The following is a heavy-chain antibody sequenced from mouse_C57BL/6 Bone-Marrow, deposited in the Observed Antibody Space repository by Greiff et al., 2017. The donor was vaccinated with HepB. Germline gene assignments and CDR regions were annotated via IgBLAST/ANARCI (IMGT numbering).Heavy chain of an antibody. J-gene: IGHJ4*01. Sequence: VQLQQSGAELARPGASVKLSCKASGYTFTSYGISWVKQSTGQGLEWIGEIYPRSGNTYYNEKFKGKATLTADKSSSTAYMELRSLTSEDSAVYFCARNYYGSSAPYWAMDYWGQGTSVTVSS. D-gene: IGHD1-1*01. CDR2: IYPRSGNT. CDR1: GYTFTSYG. V-gene: IGHV1-81*01. CDR3: ARNYYGSSAPYWAMDY.